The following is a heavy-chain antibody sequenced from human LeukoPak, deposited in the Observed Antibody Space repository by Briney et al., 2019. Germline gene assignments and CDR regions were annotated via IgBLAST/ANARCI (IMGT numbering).Heavy chain of an antibody. Sequence: ASVNVSCKASGGTFSSYAISWVRQAPGQGLEWMGGIIPTFGTTNYAQKFQGRVTITTDESTSTAYMELSSLRSEDTAVYYCARGQGGDYWNWFDPWGQGTLVTVCS. J-gene: IGHJ5*02. D-gene: IGHD4-17*01. V-gene: IGHV1-69*05. CDR3: ARGQGGDYWNWFDP. CDR1: GGTFSSYA. CDR2: IIPTFGTT.